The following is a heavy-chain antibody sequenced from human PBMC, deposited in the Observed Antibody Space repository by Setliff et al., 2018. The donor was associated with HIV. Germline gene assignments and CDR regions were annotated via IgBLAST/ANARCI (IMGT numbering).Heavy chain of an antibody. CDR2: IHTSGST. CDR3: ARHKSQPYYFDY. Sequence: SGTLSLTCSVSGDSISSGSYYWSWIRLPAGKGLEWIGQIHTSGSTKYNPSLKSRVTISVDTSKNQFSLKLSSVTAADTAVYYCARHKSQPYYFDYWGQGTLVTVSS. V-gene: IGHV4-61*09. CDR1: GDSISSGSYY. J-gene: IGHJ4*02.